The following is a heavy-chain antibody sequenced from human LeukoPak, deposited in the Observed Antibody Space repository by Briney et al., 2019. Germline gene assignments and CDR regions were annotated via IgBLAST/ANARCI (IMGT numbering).Heavy chain of an antibody. CDR2: ISGSGGST. CDR3: ARAIPQRVTMVRGVIITGYYFDY. D-gene: IGHD3-10*01. CDR1: GFTFSSYA. V-gene: IGHV3-23*01. Sequence: GGSLRLSCAASGFTFSSYAMSWVRQAPGKGLEWVSAISGSGGSTYYADSVKGRFTISRDNSKNTLYLQMNSLRAEDTAVYYCARAIPQRVTMVRGVIITGYYFDYWGQGTLVTVSS. J-gene: IGHJ4*02.